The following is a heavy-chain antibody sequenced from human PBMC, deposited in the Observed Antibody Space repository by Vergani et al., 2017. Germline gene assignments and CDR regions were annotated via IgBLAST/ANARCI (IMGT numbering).Heavy chain of an antibody. Sequence: QVQLQESGPGLVKPSQTLSLTCTVSGGSISSGGYYWSWIRQHPGKGLEWIGYIYYSGSTYYNPSLKSRVTISVDTSKNQFSLKLSSVTAADTAVYYCARGGRSGLRGWFDPWGQGTLVTVSS. D-gene: IGHD3-3*01. V-gene: IGHV4-31*03. CDR3: ARGGRSGLRGWFDP. CDR1: GGSISSGGYY. J-gene: IGHJ5*02. CDR2: IYYSGST.